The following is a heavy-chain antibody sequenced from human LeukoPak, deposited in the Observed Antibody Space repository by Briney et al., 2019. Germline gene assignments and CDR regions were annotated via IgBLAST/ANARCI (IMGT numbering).Heavy chain of an antibody. V-gene: IGHV1-3*01. CDR2: INAANVKT. CDR3: AGDRANYYGSGSYYKNWFDP. J-gene: IGHJ5*02. Sequence: ASVKVSCKASGYTFTNYAIHWVRQAPGQRLEWMGWINAANVKTKYSQKFQGRVTITRDTSASTAYLELSGLRSEDTAVYYCAGDRANYYGSGSYYKNWFDPWGQGTLVTVSS. CDR1: GYTFTNYA. D-gene: IGHD3-10*01.